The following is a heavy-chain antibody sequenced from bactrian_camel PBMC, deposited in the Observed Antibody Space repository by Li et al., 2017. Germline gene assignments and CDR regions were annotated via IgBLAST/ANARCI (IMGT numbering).Heavy chain of an antibody. CDR2: IDALGET. D-gene: IGHD2*01. Sequence: HVQLVESGGGSVQAGGTLRLSCVPSGPTNSRYCMGWFRQAPGKERVLVASIDALGETVYSDSVKDRFTISLDNAENRLYLQMNSRKPEDTAMYYCAAGGGNGAFCYTGERSMDYWGQGTQVTVS. CDR3: AAGGGNGAFCYTGERSMDY. J-gene: IGHJ4*01. V-gene: IGHV3S57*01. CDR1: GPTNSRYC.